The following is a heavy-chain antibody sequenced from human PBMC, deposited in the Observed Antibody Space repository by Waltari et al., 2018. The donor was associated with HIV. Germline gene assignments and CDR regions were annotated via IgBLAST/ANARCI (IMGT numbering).Heavy chain of an antibody. V-gene: IGHV4-34*01. D-gene: IGHD3-16*02. Sequence: QVQLQQRGAGLLKPSETLSLTCAVYGGSFSGYYWSWIRQPPGKGLEWIGEINHSGSTNYNPSLKSRVTISVDTSKNQFSLKLSSVTAADTAVYYCARGQLLYDYVWGSYRPPLFDPWGQGTLVTVSS. CDR2: INHSGST. CDR1: GGSFSGYY. J-gene: IGHJ5*02. CDR3: ARGQLLYDYVWGSYRPPLFDP.